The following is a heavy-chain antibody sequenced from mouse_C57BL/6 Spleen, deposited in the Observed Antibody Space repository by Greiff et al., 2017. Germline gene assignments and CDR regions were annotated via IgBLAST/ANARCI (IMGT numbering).Heavy chain of an antibody. Sequence: VQLQESGPELVKPGASVKLSCKASGYTFTSYDINWVKQRPGQGLEWIGWIYPRDGSTKYNEKFKGKATLTVDTSSSTAYMELHSLTSEDSAVYFCARGNGYDPFAYWGQGTLVTVSA. D-gene: IGHD2-2*01. J-gene: IGHJ3*01. CDR3: ARGNGYDPFAY. V-gene: IGHV1-85*01. CDR1: GYTFTSYD. CDR2: IYPRDGST.